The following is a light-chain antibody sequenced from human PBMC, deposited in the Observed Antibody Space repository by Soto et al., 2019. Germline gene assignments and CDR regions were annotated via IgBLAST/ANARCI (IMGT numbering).Light chain of an antibody. CDR2: SAS. J-gene: IGKJ2*01. V-gene: IGKV1-33*01. CDR3: QQFDIFPYT. CDR1: QDITNY. Sequence: DIQMTQSPSSLSASVGDRVTITCQASQDITNYLNWYQQKPGKAPNLLIYSASNLGTGVPSRFSGRGSGTDFTFTISSLQPEDAATYYCQQFDIFPYTFGQGAKLEIK.